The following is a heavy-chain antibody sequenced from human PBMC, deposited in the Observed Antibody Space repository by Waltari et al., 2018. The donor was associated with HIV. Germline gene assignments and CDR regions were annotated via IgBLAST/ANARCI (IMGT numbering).Heavy chain of an antibody. CDR3: TTDRYDY. V-gene: IGHV3-15*01. CDR2: IKSKTDGGTT. J-gene: IGHJ4*02. CDR1: GFTFSNAW. Sequence: EVQLVESGGGLVKPGGSLRLSCAASGFTFSNAWMSWVRQAPGKGLEWVVRIKSKTDGGTTNYAAPVKGRFSISRDDSKNTLYLQMNSLKTEDTAVYYCTTDRYDYWGQGTLVTVSS.